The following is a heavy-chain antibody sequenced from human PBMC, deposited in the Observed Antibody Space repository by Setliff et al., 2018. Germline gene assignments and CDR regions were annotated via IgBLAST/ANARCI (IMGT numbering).Heavy chain of an antibody. J-gene: IGHJ4*02. D-gene: IGHD2-21*02. V-gene: IGHV4-38-2*02. CDR1: GYSISSGYI. CDR3: ARDLGHGGDSDY. CDR2: IGHTGSI. Sequence: PSETLSLTCTVSGYSISSGYIWGWIRQPPGKGLEWVGNIGHTGSINYNPSLKSRLTISRDTSKNQVSLKLNSVTATDTAVYYFARDLGHGGDSDYWGQGILVTVSS.